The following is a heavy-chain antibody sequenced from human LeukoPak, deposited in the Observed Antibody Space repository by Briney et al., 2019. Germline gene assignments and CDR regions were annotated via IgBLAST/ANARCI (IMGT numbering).Heavy chain of an antibody. V-gene: IGHV1-18*01. Sequence: ASVKVSCKASGYTFTSYGISWVRQAPGQGLEWMGWISAYNGNTNYAQKLQGRVTMTTDTSTSTAYMELRSLGSDDTAVYYCARDTDILTGYGNYGMDVWGQGTTVTVSS. CDR1: GYTFTSYG. D-gene: IGHD3-9*01. J-gene: IGHJ6*02. CDR3: ARDTDILTGYGNYGMDV. CDR2: ISAYNGNT.